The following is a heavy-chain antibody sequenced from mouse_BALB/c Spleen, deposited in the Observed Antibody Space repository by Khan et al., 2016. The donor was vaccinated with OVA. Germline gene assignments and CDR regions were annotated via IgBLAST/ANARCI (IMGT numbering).Heavy chain of an antibody. CDR1: GYTFTSYW. V-gene: IGHV1S41*01. Sequence: DLVKPGASVKLSCKASGYTFTSYWINWIKQRPGQGLEWVGHIGPGSGNTYYNEIFKGKATLTVDTSSSTAYMQLSSLSSEDSAVYFCARSNYCGSSLYAMDYWGQGTSVTVSS. J-gene: IGHJ4*01. CDR2: IGPGSGNT. D-gene: IGHD1-1*01. CDR3: ARSNYCGSSLYAMDY.